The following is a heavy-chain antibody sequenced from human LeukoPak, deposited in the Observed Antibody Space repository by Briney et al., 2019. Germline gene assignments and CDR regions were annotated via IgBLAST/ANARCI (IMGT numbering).Heavy chain of an antibody. CDR3: AKGGYCSGGSCYPPDY. CDR1: GFTFSSYG. V-gene: IGHV3-30*18. CDR2: ISYDGSNK. J-gene: IGHJ4*02. Sequence: PGGSLRLSCAASGFTFSSYGMHWVRQAPGKGLEWVAVISYDGSNKYYADSVKGRFTISRDNSKNTLYLQMNSLRAEDTAVYYCAKGGYCSGGSCYPPDYWGQGTLVTVSS. D-gene: IGHD2-15*01.